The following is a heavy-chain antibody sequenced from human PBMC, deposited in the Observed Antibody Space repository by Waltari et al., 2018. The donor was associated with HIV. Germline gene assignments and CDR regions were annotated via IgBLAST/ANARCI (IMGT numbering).Heavy chain of an antibody. CDR3: ARDRDQLLGIAAAGPIDY. CDR2: IWYDGSNK. CDR1: GFTFSSYG. Sequence: QVQLVESGGGVVQPGRSLRLSCAASGFTFSSYGMHWVRQAPGKGLEWVAVIWYDGSNKYYADSVKGRVTISRDNSKNTLYLQMNSLRAEDTAVYYCARDRDQLLGIAAAGPIDYWGQGTLVTVSS. V-gene: IGHV3-33*01. J-gene: IGHJ4*02. D-gene: IGHD6-13*01.